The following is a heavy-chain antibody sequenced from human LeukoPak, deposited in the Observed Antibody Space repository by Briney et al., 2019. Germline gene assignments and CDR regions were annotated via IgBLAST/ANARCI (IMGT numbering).Heavy chain of an antibody. CDR3: AMSGYYGSGSYW. CDR2: ISSNGGST. V-gene: IGHV3-64*01. D-gene: IGHD3-10*01. Sequence: GGSLRLSCAASGFTFSSYAMHWVRQAPGKGLEYVSAISSNGGSTYYANSVKGRFTISRDNSKNTLYLQMGSLRAEDMAVYYCAMSGYYGSGSYWWGQGTLVTVSS. J-gene: IGHJ4*02. CDR1: GFTFSSYA.